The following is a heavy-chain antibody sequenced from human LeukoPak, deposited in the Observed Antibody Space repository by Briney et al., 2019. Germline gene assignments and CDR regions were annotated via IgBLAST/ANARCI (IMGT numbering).Heavy chain of an antibody. D-gene: IGHD5-12*01. CDR2: ISSSSSYI. CDR3: ARDEYSGYDRFDY. V-gene: IGHV3-21*01. J-gene: IGHJ4*02. Sequence: PGGSLRLSCAASGFTFSSYSMNWVRQAPGKGLEWVSSISSSSSYIYYADSVKGRFTISRDNAKNSLYLQMNSLRAEDTAVYYYARDEYSGYDRFDYWGQGTLVTVSS. CDR1: GFTFSSYS.